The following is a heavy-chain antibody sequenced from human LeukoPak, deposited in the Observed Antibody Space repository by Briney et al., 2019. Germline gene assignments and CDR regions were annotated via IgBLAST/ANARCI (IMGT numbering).Heavy chain of an antibody. Sequence: GGSLRLSCAASGFTFSSYEMNWVRQAPGKGLYWVSYISSSGSTIYYADSVKGRFTISRDNAKNSLYLQMNSLRAEDTAVYYCARSLRRYYYDSSGYYGNFDYWGQGTLVTVSS. D-gene: IGHD3-22*01. CDR2: ISSSGSTI. CDR3: ARSLRRYYYDSSGYYGNFDY. V-gene: IGHV3-48*03. CDR1: GFTFSSYE. J-gene: IGHJ4*02.